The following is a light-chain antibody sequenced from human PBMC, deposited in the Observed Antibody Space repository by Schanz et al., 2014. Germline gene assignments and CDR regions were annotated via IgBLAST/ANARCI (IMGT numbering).Light chain of an antibody. J-gene: IGKJ2*01. Sequence: DIQMTQSPSTLSASVGDRVTITCRASQSISSWLAWYQQKPGNAPKLLIYKASTLESGVPSTFRGSGSGTSFTLTISLLPPLLFPPSYCQHYYSYPYTFGQGTEVEIK. CDR2: KAS. CDR3: QHYYSYPYT. CDR1: QSISSW. V-gene: IGKV1-5*03.